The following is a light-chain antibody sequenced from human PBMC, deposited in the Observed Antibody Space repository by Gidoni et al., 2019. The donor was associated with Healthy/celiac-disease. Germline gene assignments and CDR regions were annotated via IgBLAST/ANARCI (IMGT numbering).Light chain of an antibody. V-gene: IGKV1-9*01. J-gene: IGKJ2*01. CDR2: AAS. CDR3: QQLNSYPPDT. Sequence: DIQLTQSPSFLSASVGDRVTITCRASQGISSYLAWYQQKPGKAPKLLIYAASTLQSGVPSRFSGSGSGTEFTLTISSLQPEDFATYYCQQLNSYPPDTFGQXTKLEIK. CDR1: QGISSY.